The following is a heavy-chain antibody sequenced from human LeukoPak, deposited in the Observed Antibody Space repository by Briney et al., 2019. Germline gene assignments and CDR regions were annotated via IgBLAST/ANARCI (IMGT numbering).Heavy chain of an antibody. J-gene: IGHJ4*02. CDR1: GYTFTGYY. D-gene: IGHD3-10*01. CDR2: INPNSGDT. CDR3: ARDLSYYGSGSYYFDY. Sequence: GASVKVSCKASGYTFTGYYMHWMRQAPGQGPEWMGWINPNSGDTNYAQKFQGRVTMTRDTSISTAYMELSRLRSDDTAVYYCARDLSYYGSGSYYFDYRGQGTLVTVSS. V-gene: IGHV1-2*02.